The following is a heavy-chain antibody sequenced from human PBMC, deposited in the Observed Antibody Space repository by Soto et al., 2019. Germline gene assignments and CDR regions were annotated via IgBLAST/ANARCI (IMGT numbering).Heavy chain of an antibody. CDR2: IKQDVGEK. Sequence: PGGSLRLSCAASGFTFSSYWMSWVRQAPGKGLEWVANIKQDVGEKYYVDSVKGRFTISRDNAKNSLYLQMNSLRGDDTAVYYCARDYRVSYGYGPFDYYGMDVWGQGTTVTVSS. J-gene: IGHJ6*02. D-gene: IGHD5-18*01. CDR3: ARDYRVSYGYGPFDYYGMDV. V-gene: IGHV3-7*03. CDR1: GFTFSSYW.